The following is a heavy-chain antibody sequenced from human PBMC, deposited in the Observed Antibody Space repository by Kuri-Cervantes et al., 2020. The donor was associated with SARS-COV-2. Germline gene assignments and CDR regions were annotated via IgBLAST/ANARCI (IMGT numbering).Heavy chain of an antibody. V-gene: IGHV3-23*03. CDR1: GFTFSSYA. CDR2: IYSGGSST. Sequence: GGSLRLSCAAPGFTFSSYAMSWVHQAPGKGLEWVSVIYSGGSSTYYADSVKGRFTISRDNSKNTLYLQMNSLRAEDTAVYYCAKDSYSSGWCWFDPWGQGTLVTVSS. CDR3: AKDSYSSGWCWFDP. D-gene: IGHD6-19*01. J-gene: IGHJ5*02.